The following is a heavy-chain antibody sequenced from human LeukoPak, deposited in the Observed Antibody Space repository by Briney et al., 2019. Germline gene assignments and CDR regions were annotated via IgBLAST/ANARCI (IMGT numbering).Heavy chain of an antibody. Sequence: GGSLRLSCAASGFTFSSYAMSWVRQAPGKGLEWVSAISGSGGSTYYADSVKGRFTISRDNSKNTLHLQMNSLRAEDTAVYYCAKDGYSSGWTNWGQGTLVTVSS. CDR1: GFTFSSYA. D-gene: IGHD6-19*01. J-gene: IGHJ4*02. CDR3: AKDGYSSGWTN. CDR2: ISGSGGST. V-gene: IGHV3-23*01.